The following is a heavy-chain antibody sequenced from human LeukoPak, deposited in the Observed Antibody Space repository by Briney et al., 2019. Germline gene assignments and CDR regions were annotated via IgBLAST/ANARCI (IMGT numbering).Heavy chain of an antibody. CDR3: AKDSCSGGSCYEDY. V-gene: IGHV3-23*01. CDR1: GFTFSSYA. J-gene: IGHJ4*02. D-gene: IGHD2-15*01. Sequence: GGSLRPSCAASGFTFSSYAMSWVRQAPGKGLEWVSGISGSGGSTYYADSVKCRFTISRDNSKKTLYLQMNSLTAEDTAVYYCAKDSCSGGSCYEDYWGQGTLVSVSP. CDR2: ISGSGGST.